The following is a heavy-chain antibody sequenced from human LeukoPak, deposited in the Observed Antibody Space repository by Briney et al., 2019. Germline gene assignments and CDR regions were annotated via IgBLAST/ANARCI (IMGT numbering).Heavy chain of an antibody. Sequence: PGGSLRLSCAAYGFTFSSYGMHWVRQAPGKGLEWVAVISYDGSNKYYAASVKGRFTISRDNAKNSLYLQMNSLRAEDTALYYCAKDIYTYSSSPDYWGQGTLVTVSS. CDR2: ISYDGSNK. J-gene: IGHJ4*02. CDR3: AKDIYTYSSSPDY. CDR1: GFTFSSYG. D-gene: IGHD6-13*01. V-gene: IGHV3-30*18.